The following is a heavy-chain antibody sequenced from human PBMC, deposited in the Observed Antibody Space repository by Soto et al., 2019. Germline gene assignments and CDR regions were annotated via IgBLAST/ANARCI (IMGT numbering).Heavy chain of an antibody. Sequence: SVKVSCKASGGTFSSYAISWVRQAPGQGLEWMGGIIPIFGTANYAQKFQGRVTITADESTSTAYMELSSLRSEDTAVYYCARVAGEQLVLYYYYYGMDVWGQGTTVTVSS. CDR2: IIPIFGTA. J-gene: IGHJ6*02. D-gene: IGHD6-6*01. CDR3: ARVAGEQLVLYYYYYGMDV. CDR1: GGTFSSYA. V-gene: IGHV1-69*13.